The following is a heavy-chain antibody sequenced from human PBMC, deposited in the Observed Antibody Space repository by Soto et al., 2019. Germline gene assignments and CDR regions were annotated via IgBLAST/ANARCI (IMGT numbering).Heavy chain of an antibody. CDR2: ISYDGSNK. CDR3: AKESLEDWLLVPYYYYGMDV. J-gene: IGHJ6*02. Sequence: QVQLVESGGGVVPPGRSLRLSCAASGFTFSSYGMHWVRQAPGKGLEWVAVISYDGSNKYYADSVKGRFTISRDNSKNTLYLQMNSLRAEDTAVYYCAKESLEDWLLVPYYYYGMDVWGQGTTVTVSS. V-gene: IGHV3-30*18. D-gene: IGHD3-9*01. CDR1: GFTFSSYG.